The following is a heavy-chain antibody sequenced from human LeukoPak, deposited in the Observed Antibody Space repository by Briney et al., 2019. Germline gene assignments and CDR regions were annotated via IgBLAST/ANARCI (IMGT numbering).Heavy chain of an antibody. CDR2: VSGSGGST. Sequence: GGSLRLSCAASGFTSNSAWMSWVRQAPGKGLEWVSTVSGSGGSTHYADSVKGRFTISRDNSKNTLYLQMTSLKGEDAAVYYCAKDPPYSSSWYYFDYWGQGTLVTVSS. V-gene: IGHV3-23*01. D-gene: IGHD6-13*01. CDR3: AKDPPYSSSWYYFDY. J-gene: IGHJ4*02. CDR1: GFTSNSAW.